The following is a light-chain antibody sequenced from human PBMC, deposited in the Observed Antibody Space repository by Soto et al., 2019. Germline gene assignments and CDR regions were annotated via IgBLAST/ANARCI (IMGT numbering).Light chain of an antibody. CDR3: QQTYTTPL. V-gene: IGKV1-39*01. Sequence: DIQMTQSSSSLSASLGDRVTITCRASQTIDVYLNWYQKKPGKAPKLLIYGASSLQSGVPSRFSGSGSGTDLTLTISNLQPEDFATYYCQQTYTTPLFGQGTRLDLK. CDR1: QTIDVY. CDR2: GAS. J-gene: IGKJ5*01.